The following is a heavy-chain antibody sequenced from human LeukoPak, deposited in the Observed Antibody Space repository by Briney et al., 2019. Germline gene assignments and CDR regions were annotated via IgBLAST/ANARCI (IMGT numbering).Heavy chain of an antibody. CDR2: INPNSGGT. V-gene: IGHV1-2*02. CDR1: GYTFTGYY. Sequence: ASVKVSCKASGYTFTGYYMHWVRQAPGQGLEWMGWINPNSGGTNYAQKFQSRVTMTRDTSISTAYMELSRLRSDDTAVYYCAGAVPWAYGASDIWGQGTMVTVSS. CDR3: AGAVPWAYGASDI. J-gene: IGHJ3*02. D-gene: IGHD1-26*01.